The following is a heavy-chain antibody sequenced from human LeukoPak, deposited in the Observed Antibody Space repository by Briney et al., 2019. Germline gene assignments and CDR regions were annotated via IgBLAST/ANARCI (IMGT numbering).Heavy chain of an antibody. V-gene: IGHV4-34*01. D-gene: IGHD1-20*01. CDR3: TRITAGHDY. CDR2: INHSGYT. CDR1: GFSFDDYY. Sequence: SETLSLTCPVSGFSFDDYYWAWVRQTPGKGLDWIGEINHSGYTNDSPSLKSRVTLSIDTSRKQFSRNLRSVTVADAGIYCCTRITAGHDYWGQGALVTVSS. J-gene: IGHJ4*02.